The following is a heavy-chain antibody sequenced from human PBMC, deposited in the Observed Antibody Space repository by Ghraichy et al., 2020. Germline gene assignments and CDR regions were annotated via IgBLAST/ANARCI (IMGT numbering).Heavy chain of an antibody. CDR2: INSDGIST. D-gene: IGHD5-24*01. CDR1: GFTFSSYW. V-gene: IGHV3-74*01. J-gene: IGHJ4*02. CDR3: VRVQRWANENDY. Sequence: GESLNISCAASGFTFSSYWMYWVRQAPGKGLVWVLRINSDGISTNYADSVKGRFTISRDNAKNTLYLQMNSLSAEDTAVYYCVRVQRWANENDYWGQGTLVTVSS.